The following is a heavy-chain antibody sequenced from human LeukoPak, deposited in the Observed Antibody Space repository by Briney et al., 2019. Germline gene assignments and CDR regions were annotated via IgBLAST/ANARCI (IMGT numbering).Heavy chain of an antibody. CDR1: GYSFTDHW. V-gene: IGHV5-51*01. J-gene: IGHJ6*02. D-gene: IGHD7-27*01. CDR3: ARYLGPYYYYYGMDV. Sequence: GESLKVSCKSFGYSFTDHWVAWVRQMPGKGPEWMGIIYPGDSDTRYSPSFQGQVTISADRSAATAFLHVNSLKASDTAMYYCARYLGPYYYYYGMDVWGQGTTVTVSS. CDR2: IYPGDSDT.